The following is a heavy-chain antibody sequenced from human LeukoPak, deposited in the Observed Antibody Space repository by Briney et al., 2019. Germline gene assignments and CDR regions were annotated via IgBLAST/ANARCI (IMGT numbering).Heavy chain of an antibody. V-gene: IGHV3-23*01. CDR3: AKDKVPIAARPNPYYFDY. J-gene: IGHJ4*02. D-gene: IGHD6-6*01. Sequence: GGSLRLSCAASGFTFSNFGMSWVCQAPGKGLEWVSTISGSGTITYYADSVKGRFTISRDNSKNTLYLQMNSLRAEDTAVYYCAKDKVPIAARPNPYYFDYWGQGTLVTVSS. CDR1: GFTFSNFG. CDR2: ISGSGTIT.